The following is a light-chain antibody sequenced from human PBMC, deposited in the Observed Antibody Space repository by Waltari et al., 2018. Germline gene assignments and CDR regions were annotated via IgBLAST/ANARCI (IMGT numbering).Light chain of an antibody. J-gene: IGLJ2*01. CDR2: GH. CDR3: STWDSTLSAVV. Sequence: QSALTQEASVSGTVGQKVTLSCTGDSYNVGKCAVGWYQQSAHGAPKTVLFGHSLPSGIPDRFSGSKSGTTASLTISGLQPEDEADYYCSTWDSTLSAVVFGGGTKVTVL. V-gene: IGLV1-36*01. CDR1: SYNVGKCA.